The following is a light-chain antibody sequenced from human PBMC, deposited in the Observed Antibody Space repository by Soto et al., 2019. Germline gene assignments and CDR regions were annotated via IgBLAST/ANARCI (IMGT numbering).Light chain of an antibody. J-gene: IGKJ2*01. CDR2: DAS. CDR1: QSVSSN. CDR3: QQRSIRPLMYT. Sequence: EIVLTQSPATLSLSPGERATLSCRASQSVSSNLAWSQHKPGQPPRLLIYDASTRATGIPARFSGSGSVTDFTLTISSLEPEDFAVYYCQQRSIRPLMYTFGQGTKLEIK. V-gene: IGKV3-11*01.